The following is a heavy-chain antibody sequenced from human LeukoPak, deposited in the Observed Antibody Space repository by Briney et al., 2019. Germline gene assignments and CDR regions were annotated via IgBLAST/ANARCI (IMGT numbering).Heavy chain of an antibody. J-gene: IGHJ3*02. Sequence: PGGSLRLSCAASGFTFSSYAMSWVRQAPGKGLEWVPATSGSGGSTYYADSVKGRFTISRDNSKNTLYLQMNSLRAEDTAVYYCAKADDYGDYVSAFDIWGQGTMVTVSS. CDR3: AKADDYGDYVSAFDI. V-gene: IGHV3-23*01. CDR1: GFTFSSYA. CDR2: TSGSGGST. D-gene: IGHD4-17*01.